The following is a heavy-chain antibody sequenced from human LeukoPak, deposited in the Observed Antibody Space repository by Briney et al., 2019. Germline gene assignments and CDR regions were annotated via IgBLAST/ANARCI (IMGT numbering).Heavy chain of an antibody. V-gene: IGHV1-3*01. J-gene: IGHJ4*02. CDR2: INAGNGNT. CDR3: ARDRPKGGDFDY. CDR1: GYTFTSYA. Sequence: ASVKVSCKASGYTFTSYAMHWVRQAPGQRLEWMGWINAGNGNTKYSQKFQGRVTITRDTSASTAYMELSSLRSEDTAVYYCARDRPKGGDFDYWGQGTLVTVSS.